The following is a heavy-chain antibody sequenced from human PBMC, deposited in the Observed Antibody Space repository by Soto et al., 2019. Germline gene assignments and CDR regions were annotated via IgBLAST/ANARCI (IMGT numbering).Heavy chain of an antibody. CDR1: GYSFTIYW. Sequence: AGESLKISCKGSGYSFTIYWIGWVRQMPGKGLEWMGIIYPGDSDTRYSPSFQGQVTISADKSISTAYLQWSSLEASDTAMYYCAXIIQPMRVYYYYYGMDVWGQGTTVTVSS. CDR3: AXIIQPMRVYYYYYGMDV. V-gene: IGHV5-51*01. J-gene: IGHJ6*02. D-gene: IGHD3-3*01. CDR2: IYPGDSDT.